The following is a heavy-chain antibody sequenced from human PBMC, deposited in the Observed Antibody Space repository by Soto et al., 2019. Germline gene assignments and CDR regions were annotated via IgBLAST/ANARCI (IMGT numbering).Heavy chain of an antibody. CDR2: ISTSDGNT. D-gene: IGHD6-19*01. V-gene: IGHV1-18*04. J-gene: IGHJ3*02. Sequence: QVQLVQSGPEVKKPGASVKVSCKASGYTFTSFGISWVRQAPGQGPEWMGWISTSDGNTNYAQKLQDRVTMTTDTSTSTAYMELRSLRSDDSAVYYCARWAFASSDWYLGACDIWGQGTPVSVSS. CDR1: GYTFTSFG. CDR3: ARWAFASSDWYLGACDI.